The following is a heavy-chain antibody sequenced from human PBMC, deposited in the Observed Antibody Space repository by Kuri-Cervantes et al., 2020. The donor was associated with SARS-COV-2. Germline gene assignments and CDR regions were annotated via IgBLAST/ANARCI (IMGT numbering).Heavy chain of an antibody. V-gene: IGHV3-23*01. J-gene: IGHJ5*02. D-gene: IGHD6-19*01. CDR1: GFTFSSYA. Sequence: GESLKISCAASGFTFSSYAMSWVRQAPGKGLEWVSAISGSGGSTYYADSVKGRFTISRDNSKNTLYLQMNSLRAEDTAVYYCTTEDSSGWYNWFDPWGQGTLVTVSS. CDR2: ISGSGGST. CDR3: TTEDSSGWYNWFDP.